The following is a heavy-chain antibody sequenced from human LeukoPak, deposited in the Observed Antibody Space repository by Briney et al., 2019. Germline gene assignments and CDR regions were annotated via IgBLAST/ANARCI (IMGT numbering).Heavy chain of an antibody. J-gene: IGHJ4*02. V-gene: IGHV3-7*03. D-gene: IGHD2-15*01. CDR1: GFTLSNHW. Sequence: GGSLRLSCAASGFTLSNHWMSWVRQAPGKGLEWVANIKQDGSEKYYVDSVKGRFTISRDNAKNSLYLQMNSLRAEDTAVYYCGRVSESLVNGGVSWSFDNWGQGTLVTVSS. CDR2: IKQDGSEK. CDR3: GRVSESLVNGGVSWSFDN.